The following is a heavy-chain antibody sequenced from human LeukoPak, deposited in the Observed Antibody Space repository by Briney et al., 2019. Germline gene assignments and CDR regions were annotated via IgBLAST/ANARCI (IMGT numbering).Heavy chain of an antibody. CDR2: INHSGST. Sequence: SETLSLTCAVYGRSFSGYYWSWIRQPPGKGLEWIGEINHSGSTNYNPSVEGRVTISIDKSKNQFSLMLNSVTAADTALYYCARGMWFDTLFSAFDVWGQGTMVSVSS. D-gene: IGHD3-10*01. CDR1: GRSFSGYY. CDR3: ARGMWFDTLFSAFDV. V-gene: IGHV4-34*01. J-gene: IGHJ3*01.